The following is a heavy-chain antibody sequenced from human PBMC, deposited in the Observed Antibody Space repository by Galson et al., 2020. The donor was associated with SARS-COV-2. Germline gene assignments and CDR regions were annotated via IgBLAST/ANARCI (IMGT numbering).Heavy chain of an antibody. V-gene: IGHV3-21*01. Sequence: GESLKISCAASGFPFSSYSMNWVRQAPGKGLEWVSSISASSSYIYYADSVKGRFTSSRDNAKNSLYLQMNSLRAEDTAVYYCARVGGMATTPANCYCYGLVVWGQGTTVTVSS. CDR2: ISASSSYI. J-gene: IGHJ6*02. CDR3: ARVGGMATTPANCYCYGLVV. D-gene: IGHD3-16*01. CDR1: GFPFSSYS.